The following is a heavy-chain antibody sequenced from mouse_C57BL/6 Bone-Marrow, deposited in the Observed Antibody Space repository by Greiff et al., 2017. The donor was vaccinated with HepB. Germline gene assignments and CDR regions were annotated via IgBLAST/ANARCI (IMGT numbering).Heavy chain of an antibody. CDR1: GFTFSSYA. CDR3: ARDRGTTVVRAMDY. CDR2: ISDGGSHT. D-gene: IGHD1-1*01. Sequence: EVKLVESGGGLVKPGGSLKLSCAASGFTFSSYAMSWVRQTPEKRLEWVATISDGGSHTYYPDNVKGRFTISRDNAKNNLYLQMSHLKSEDTAMYYCARDRGTTVVRAMDYWGQGTSVTVSS. V-gene: IGHV5-4*01. J-gene: IGHJ4*01.